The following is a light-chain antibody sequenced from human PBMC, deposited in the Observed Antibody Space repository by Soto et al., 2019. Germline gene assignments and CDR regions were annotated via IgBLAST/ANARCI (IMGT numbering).Light chain of an antibody. CDR3: QQYYNYPRT. CDR1: QGISSH. Sequence: AIRMTQSPSSFSASTGDRVTITCRASQGISSHLAWYQQKPGRAPKLLIYAASTLQSGVPSRFSGSGSGTDFTFTISCLQSEDFETYYCQQYYNYPRTFGQGTKVEIK. CDR2: AAS. J-gene: IGKJ1*01. V-gene: IGKV1-8*01.